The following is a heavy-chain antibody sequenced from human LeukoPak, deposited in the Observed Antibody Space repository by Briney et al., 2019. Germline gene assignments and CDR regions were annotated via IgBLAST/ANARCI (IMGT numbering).Heavy chain of an antibody. CDR2: ISGDGGST. D-gene: IGHD2-2*01. CDR1: GFTFDDYA. J-gene: IGHJ6*02. Sequence: GGSLRLSCAASGFTFDDYAMHWVRQAPGKGLEWVSLISGDGGSTYYADSVKGRFTISRDNSKNSLYLQMNSLRTEDTALYYCAKVDCSSTSCYYYYGMDVWGQGTTVTVSS. V-gene: IGHV3-43*02. CDR3: AKVDCSSTSCYYYYGMDV.